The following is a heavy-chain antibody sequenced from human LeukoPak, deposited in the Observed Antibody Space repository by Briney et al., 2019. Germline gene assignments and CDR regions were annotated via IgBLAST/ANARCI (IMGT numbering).Heavy chain of an antibody. V-gene: IGHV3-20*04. CDR3: ARVGSSLTYYFDY. J-gene: IGHJ4*02. Sequence: GGSLRLSCAASGFTFDDYGMSWVRQAPGKGLEWVSGINWNGGSTGYADSVKGRFTISRDNAKNSLYLQMNSLRPEDTAVYYCARVGSSLTYYFDYWGQGTLVTVSS. CDR2: INWNGGST. D-gene: IGHD6-13*01. CDR1: GFTFDDYG.